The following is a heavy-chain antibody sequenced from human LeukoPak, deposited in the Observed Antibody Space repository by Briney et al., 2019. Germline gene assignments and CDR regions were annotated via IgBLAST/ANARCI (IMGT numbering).Heavy chain of an antibody. CDR1: GGSISSYY. D-gene: IGHD3-22*01. CDR2: IYYSGST. J-gene: IGHJ4*02. Sequence: PSETLSLTCTVSGGSISSYYWSWIRQPPGKGLEWIGYIYYSGSTNYNPSLKSRVTISVDTSKNQFSLKLSSVTAADTAVYYCARGRDYYDSSGYFLFDYWGQGTLVTVSS. V-gene: IGHV4-59*12. CDR3: ARGRDYYDSSGYFLFDY.